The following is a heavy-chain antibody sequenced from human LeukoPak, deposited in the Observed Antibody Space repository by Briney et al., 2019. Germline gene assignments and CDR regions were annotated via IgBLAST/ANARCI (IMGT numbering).Heavy chain of an antibody. V-gene: IGHV3-53*01. J-gene: IGHJ3*02. CDR3: ARDRVRWSGYSYGLRAFDI. Sequence: GGSLRLSCAASGFTVSSNYMSWVRQAPGKGLEWVSVIYSGGSTYYADSVKGRFTISRDNSKNTLYLQMNSLRAEDTAVYYCARDRVRWSGYSYGLRAFDIWGQGTMVTVSS. CDR1: GFTVSSNY. CDR2: IYSGGST. D-gene: IGHD5-18*01.